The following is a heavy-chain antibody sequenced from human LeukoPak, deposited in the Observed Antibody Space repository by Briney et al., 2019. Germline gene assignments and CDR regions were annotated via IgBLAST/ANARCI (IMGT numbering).Heavy chain of an antibody. J-gene: IGHJ4*02. CDR1: GFTVIDNY. CDR2: IYSGSSA. D-gene: IGHD3-3*01. V-gene: IGHV3-53*01. Sequence: GGSLRLSCAASGFTVIDNYMTWVRQAPGKGLEWDSVIYSGSSAYYADSVKGRFTISRDNSKNTLYLQMNSLRAEDTGVYYCARVVRFLEWLPRFGSYFDYWGQGTLVTVSS. CDR3: ARVVRFLEWLPRFGSYFDY.